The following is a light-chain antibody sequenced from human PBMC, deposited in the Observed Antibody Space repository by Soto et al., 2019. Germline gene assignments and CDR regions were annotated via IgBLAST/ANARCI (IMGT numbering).Light chain of an antibody. Sequence: DIQMTQSPSSLSASVGDRVTITCRAGQDISNYLAWYQQKPGKVPTLLIYAASTLQSGVPSRFSGSGSGTDFTLTISGLQPEDVATYYCQKYDSAPRTFGQGTKVDIK. CDR3: QKYDSAPRT. CDR1: QDISNY. CDR2: AAS. V-gene: IGKV1-27*01. J-gene: IGKJ1*01.